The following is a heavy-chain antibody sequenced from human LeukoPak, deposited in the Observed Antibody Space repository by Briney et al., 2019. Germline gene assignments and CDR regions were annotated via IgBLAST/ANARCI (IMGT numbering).Heavy chain of an antibody. D-gene: IGHD6-19*01. CDR1: GGTFSSYA. CDR3: ARHHSSVHYHYGMDV. J-gene: IGHJ6*02. Sequence: ASVKVSCKASGGTFSSYAISWVRQAPGQGLEWMGGIIPIFGTANYAQKFQGRVTITADESTSTAYMELSSLRSEDTAVYYCARHHSSVHYHYGMDVWGQGTTVTVSS. V-gene: IGHV1-69*13. CDR2: IIPIFGTA.